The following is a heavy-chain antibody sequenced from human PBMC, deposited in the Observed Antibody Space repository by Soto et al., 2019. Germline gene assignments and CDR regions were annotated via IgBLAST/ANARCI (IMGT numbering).Heavy chain of an antibody. CDR3: AHRSRVTAKWKNWFDP. V-gene: IGHV2-5*02. CDR1: GFSLTTRGVG. Sequence: QITLKESGPTLVKPTQTLTLTCTFSGFSLTTRGVGVGWIRQPPGKALEWLALIYWDDDKRYSPSLKSRLTITKDTSKNQVVLTLTNTDPVDTATYYCAHRSRVTAKWKNWFDPWGQGTLVTVSS. CDR2: IYWDDDK. D-gene: IGHD2-21*02. J-gene: IGHJ5*02.